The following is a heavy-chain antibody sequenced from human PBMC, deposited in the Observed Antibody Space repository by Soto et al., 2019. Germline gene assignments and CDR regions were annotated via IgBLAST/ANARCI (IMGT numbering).Heavy chain of an antibody. CDR2: IIPMYGPA. V-gene: IGHV1-69*01. D-gene: IGHD3-10*01. Sequence: QVPLVQSGAEVKKPGSSVTVSCKASGGTFSSYAIHWVRQAPGQGLEWMGGIIPMYGPAKYAQRFQGRVTMTADESTTTVYMELTSLTSQDTAVYYCERVTSMVRGVIDNWFAPWGHGTLVTVSS. CDR3: ERVTSMVRGVIDNWFAP. CDR1: GGTFSSYA. J-gene: IGHJ5*02.